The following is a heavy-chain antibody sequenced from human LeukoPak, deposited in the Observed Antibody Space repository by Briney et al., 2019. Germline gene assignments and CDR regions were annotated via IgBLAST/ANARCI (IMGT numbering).Heavy chain of an antibody. D-gene: IGHD3-10*01. J-gene: IGHJ5*02. V-gene: IGHV1-2*02. CDR1: GYMFTGYY. CDR2: INPHSGAT. Sequence: ASVKVSCKASGYMFTGYYIHWVRQAPGQGPEWMGWINPHSGATNYAQKFQGRVTMTRDTSISTAFMELSSLRSDDTAMYYCSRDLLMYYSGSGESTWGQGTQVTVSS. CDR3: SRDLLMYYSGSGEST.